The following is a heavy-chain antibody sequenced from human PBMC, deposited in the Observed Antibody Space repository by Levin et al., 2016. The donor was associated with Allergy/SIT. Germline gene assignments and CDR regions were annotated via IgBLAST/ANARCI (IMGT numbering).Heavy chain of an antibody. V-gene: IGHV3-23*01. D-gene: IGHD6-19*01. CDR1: GFTFSSYA. J-gene: IGHJ5*02. CDR3: AKSKAPRGKQWLVLNWFDP. CDR2: ISGSGGST. Sequence: GESLKISCAASGFTFSSYAMSWVRQAPGKGLEWVSAISGSGGSTYYADSVKGRFTISRDNSKNTLYLQMNSLRAEDTAVYYCAKSKAPRGKQWLVLNWFDPWGQGTLVTVSS.